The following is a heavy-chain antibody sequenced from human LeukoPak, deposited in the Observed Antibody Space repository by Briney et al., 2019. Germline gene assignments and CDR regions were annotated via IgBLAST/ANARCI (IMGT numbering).Heavy chain of an antibody. D-gene: IGHD4-17*01. V-gene: IGHV3-9*01. Sequence: GGSLRLSCAASGFTFDDYAMHWVRQAPGKGLEWVSGISWNSGSIGYADSVKGRFTISRDNAKNSLYLQMNSLRAEDTALYYCAKAKFYGDYAQFDYWGQGTLVTVSS. CDR1: GFTFDDYA. CDR3: AKAKFYGDYAQFDY. CDR2: ISWNSGSI. J-gene: IGHJ4*02.